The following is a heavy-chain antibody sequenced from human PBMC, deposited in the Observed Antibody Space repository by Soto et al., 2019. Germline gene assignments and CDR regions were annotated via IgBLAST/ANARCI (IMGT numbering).Heavy chain of an antibody. CDR3: ARGRITMIVAEFYDAFDI. D-gene: IGHD3-22*01. J-gene: IGHJ3*02. CDR1: GFTFSSYA. CDR2: ISYDGSNK. Sequence: QVQLVESGGGVVQPGRSLRLSCAASGFTFSSYAMHGVRQAPGKGLEWVAVISYDGSNKYYADSVKGRFTISRDNSKNTLYLQMNSLRAEDTAVYYCARGRITMIVAEFYDAFDIWGQGTMVTVSS. V-gene: IGHV3-30-3*01.